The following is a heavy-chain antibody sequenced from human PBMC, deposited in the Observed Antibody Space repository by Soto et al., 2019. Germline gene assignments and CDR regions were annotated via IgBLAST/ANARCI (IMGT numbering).Heavy chain of an antibody. J-gene: IGHJ3*02. V-gene: IGHV3-30*03. CDR2: ISYDGSNK. CDR1: GFTFSSYG. Sequence: QVQLVESGGGVVQPGRSLRLSCAASGFTFSSYGMHWVRQAPGKGLEWVAVISYDGSNKYYADSVKGRFTISRDNSKNTLYLQMNSLRAEDTAVYYGVRYDRGAFDIWGQGTMVTVSS. CDR3: VRYDRGAFDI. D-gene: IGHD3-22*01.